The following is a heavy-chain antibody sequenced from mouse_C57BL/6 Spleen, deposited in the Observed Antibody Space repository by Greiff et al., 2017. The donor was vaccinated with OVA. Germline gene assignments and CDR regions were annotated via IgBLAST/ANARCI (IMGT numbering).Heavy chain of an antibody. CDR1: GYTFTDYN. Sequence: EVQLQQSGPELVKPGASVKIPCKASGYTFTDYNMDWVKQSHGKSLEWIGDINPNNGGTIYNQKFKGKATLTVDKSSSTAYMELRSLTSEDTAVYYCARYDGYYPDWYFDVWGTGTTVTVSS. J-gene: IGHJ1*03. CDR3: ARYDGYYPDWYFDV. V-gene: IGHV1-18*01. CDR2: INPNNGGT. D-gene: IGHD2-3*01.